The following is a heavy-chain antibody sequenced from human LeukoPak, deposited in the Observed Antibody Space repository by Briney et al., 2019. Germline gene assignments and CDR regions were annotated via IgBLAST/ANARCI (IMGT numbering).Heavy chain of an antibody. CDR3: ARDDYGGNSGGVGIDY. D-gene: IGHD4-23*01. CDR1: GYTFTSYY. Sequence: ASVKGSCKASGYTFTSYYMHWVRQAPGQGLEWMGIINPSGGSTSYAQKFQGRVTMTRDTSTSTVYMELSSLRSGDTAVYYCARDDYGGNSGGVGIDYWGQGTLVTVSS. CDR2: INPSGGST. J-gene: IGHJ4*02. V-gene: IGHV1-46*01.